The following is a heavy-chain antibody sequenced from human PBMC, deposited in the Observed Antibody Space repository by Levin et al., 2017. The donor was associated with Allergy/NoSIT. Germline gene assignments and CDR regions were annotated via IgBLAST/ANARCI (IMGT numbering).Heavy chain of an antibody. J-gene: IGHJ4*02. CDR2: FYYSSDT. D-gene: IGHD2-2*03. CDR3: EREMDVSGSGFDN. CDR1: GGSISSHY. V-gene: IGHV4-59*11. Sequence: SETLSLTCTVSGGSISSHYWSWIRQPPGKGLEWIGYFYYSSDTKYNPSLKSRVAISVDTPKNQFSLTLSPVTAADPAVYYCEREMDVSGSGFDNWGQGILITVSS.